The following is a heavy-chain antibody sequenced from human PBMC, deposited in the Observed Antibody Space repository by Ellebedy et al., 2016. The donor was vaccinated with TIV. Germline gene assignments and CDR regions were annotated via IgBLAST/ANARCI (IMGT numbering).Heavy chain of an antibody. V-gene: IGHV3-53*01. J-gene: IGHJ4*02. D-gene: IGHD5-18*01. Sequence: PGGSLRLSCAASTFTVNNNFMSRVRHAPGKGLEWVSTIFAGGTTYYADSMKGRFTISTDTSKKTLYLQMNTLRGDDTAVYFCARGDGNTYGYDYWGRGTLVTVSS. CDR2: IFAGGTT. CDR1: TFTVNNNF. CDR3: ARGDGNTYGYDY.